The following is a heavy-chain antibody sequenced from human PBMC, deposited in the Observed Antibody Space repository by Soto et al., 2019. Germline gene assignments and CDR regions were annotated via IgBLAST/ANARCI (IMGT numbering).Heavy chain of an antibody. CDR3: ARDRPMYSSSPNWFDP. Sequence: QVQLVQSGAEVKKPGASVRVSCKASGYTFTSYGISWVRQAPGQGLEWMGWISAYNGNTNYAQKLQGRVTMTTDTSTCTAYMELRSLRSDDTAVYYCARDRPMYSSSPNWFDPWGQGTLVTVSS. CDR2: ISAYNGNT. D-gene: IGHD6-6*01. J-gene: IGHJ5*02. V-gene: IGHV1-18*01. CDR1: GYTFTSYG.